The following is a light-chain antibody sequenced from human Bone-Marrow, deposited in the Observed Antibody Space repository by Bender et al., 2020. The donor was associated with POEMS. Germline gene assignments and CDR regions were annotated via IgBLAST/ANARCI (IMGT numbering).Light chain of an antibody. CDR3: SAWDGILNGWV. Sequence: QSVLTQPPSASGTPGQRVTISCSGSSSNIGGNAVNWWQQLPGTAPKLLIYGNDQRPSGVPDRFSGSKSGTSASLAISGLQSEDEAEYLCSAWDGILNGWVVGGGTELTVL. CDR2: GND. V-gene: IGLV1-44*01. J-gene: IGLJ3*02. CDR1: SSNIGGNA.